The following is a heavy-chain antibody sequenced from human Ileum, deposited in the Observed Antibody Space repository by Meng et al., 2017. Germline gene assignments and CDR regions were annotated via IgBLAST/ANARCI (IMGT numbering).Heavy chain of an antibody. D-gene: IGHD6-19*01. Sequence: QVKLQESGPGLVKPSETLSLTCTVSGGSISNNYWSWIRQPPGKGLEWIAYISYSGTTNYNPSLKSRVTISVDTSKNQFSLKLSSVTAADTAVYYCTRHMGYNSGWYYFDYWGQGTLVTVSS. J-gene: IGHJ4*02. CDR2: ISYSGTT. V-gene: IGHV4-59*08. CDR1: GGSISNNY. CDR3: TRHMGYNSGWYYFDY.